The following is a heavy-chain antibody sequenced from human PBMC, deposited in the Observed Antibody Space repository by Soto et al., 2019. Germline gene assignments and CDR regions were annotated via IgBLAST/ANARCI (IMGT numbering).Heavy chain of an antibody. V-gene: IGHV4-34*01. CDR1: GGSFSGYY. D-gene: IGHD5-12*01. CDR3: ARGLRWLRLRANWYFDL. Sequence: QVQLQQWGAGLLKPSETLSLTCAVYGGSFSGYYWSWIRQPPGKGLEWIGEINHSGSTNYNPSLKSRVTISVDTSKNQFSLKLSSVTAADTAVYYCARGLRWLRLRANWYFDLWGRGTLVTVSS. J-gene: IGHJ2*01. CDR2: INHSGST.